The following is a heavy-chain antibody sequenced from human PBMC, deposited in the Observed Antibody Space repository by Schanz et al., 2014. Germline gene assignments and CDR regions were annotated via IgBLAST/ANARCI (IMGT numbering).Heavy chain of an antibody. J-gene: IGHJ5*02. Sequence: VQLVESGGGVVQPGRSLRLSCAASGFMFSSYGMHWVRQAPGKGLEWVGVISYDGSKKSYADSVKGRFTISRDNSKNTLYLQMNSLKIEDTAVYYCATASSPVREAGAGSSFHLWGQGTLVTVSP. CDR2: ISYDGSKK. CDR1: GFMFSSYG. V-gene: IGHV3-33*08. D-gene: IGHD6-13*01. CDR3: ATASSPVREAGAGSSFHL.